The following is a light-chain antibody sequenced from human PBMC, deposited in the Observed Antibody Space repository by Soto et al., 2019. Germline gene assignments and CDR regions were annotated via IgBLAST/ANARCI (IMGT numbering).Light chain of an antibody. Sequence: QSALTQPASVSGSPGHSITISCTGTSSDVGGYNYVSWYQQHPGKAPKLMIYEVSNRPSGVSNRFSGSKSGNTASLTISGLQAEDEADYYCSSYTSSSTLWVFGGGTKVTVL. CDR2: EVS. CDR1: SSDVGGYNY. J-gene: IGLJ3*02. V-gene: IGLV2-14*01. CDR3: SSYTSSSTLWV.